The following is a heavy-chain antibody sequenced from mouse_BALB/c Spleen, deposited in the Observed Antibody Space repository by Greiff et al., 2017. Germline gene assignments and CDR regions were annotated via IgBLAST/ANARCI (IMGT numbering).Heavy chain of an antibody. CDR3: ARGYCYGSSTGFAY. V-gene: IGHV5-9-4*01. Sequence: EVKLQESGGGLVKPGGSLKLSCAASGFTFSSYAMSWVRQSPEKRLEWVAEISSGGSYTYYPDTVTGRFTISRDNAKNTQYLEMSSLRSEDTAMYYCARGYCYGSSTGFAYWGQGTLVTVSA. J-gene: IGHJ3*01. D-gene: IGHD1-1*01. CDR2: ISSGGSYT. CDR1: GFTFSSYA.